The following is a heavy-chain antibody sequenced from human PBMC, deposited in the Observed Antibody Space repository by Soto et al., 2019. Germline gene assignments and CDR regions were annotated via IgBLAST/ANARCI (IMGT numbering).Heavy chain of an antibody. D-gene: IGHD6-13*01. CDR3: ARGRIAAYYYYYMDV. V-gene: IGHV4-59*12. CDR1: GGSISSYY. CDR2: IYYSGST. J-gene: IGHJ6*03. Sequence: SETLSLTCTVSGGSISSYYWSWIRQPPGKGLEWIGYIYYSGSTNYNPSLKSRVTISVDTSKNQFSLKLSSVTAADTAVYYCARGRIAAYYYYYMDVWGKGTTVTVSS.